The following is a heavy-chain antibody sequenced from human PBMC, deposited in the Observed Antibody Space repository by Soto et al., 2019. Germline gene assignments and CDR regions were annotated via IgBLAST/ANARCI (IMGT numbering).Heavy chain of an antibody. D-gene: IGHD6-13*01. V-gene: IGHV3-21*01. Sequence: PGGSLRLSCAASGFTFSSYSMNWVRQAPGKGLEWVSSISSSSSYIYYADSVKGRFTISRDNAKNSLYLQMNSLRAEDTAVYYCARGGTVAAAGDYYYYYMDVWGKGTTVTVSS. J-gene: IGHJ6*03. CDR2: ISSSSSYI. CDR1: GFTFSSYS. CDR3: ARGGTVAAAGDYYYYYMDV.